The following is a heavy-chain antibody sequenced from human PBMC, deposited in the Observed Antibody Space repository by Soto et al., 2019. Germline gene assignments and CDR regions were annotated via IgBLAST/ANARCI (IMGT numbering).Heavy chain of an antibody. CDR2: IYHSGST. V-gene: IGHV4-4*02. D-gene: IGHD3-3*01. J-gene: IGHJ5*02. CDR3: ARVGITIFGVVIIESWFDP. CDR1: GGSISSSNW. Sequence: PSETLSLTCAVSGGSISSSNWWSWVRQPPGKGLEWIGEIYHSGSTNYNPSLKSRVTISVDKSKNQFSLKLSSVTAADTAVYYCARVGITIFGVVIIESWFDPWGQGTLVTVSS.